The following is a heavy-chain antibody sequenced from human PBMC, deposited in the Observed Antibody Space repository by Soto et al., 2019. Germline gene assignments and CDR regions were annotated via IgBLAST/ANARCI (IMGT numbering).Heavy chain of an antibody. CDR3: ATWSGSYFPY. D-gene: IGHD1-26*01. Sequence: SSETLSLTCTVSGGSISSYYGGWFRQPPGKGLEWIGYLYYSGTTNYNPSLKSRVTISRDTSKNQFSLKLFSVTAADTAVYYCATWSGSYFPYWGQGTLVTVSS. CDR1: GGSISSYY. CDR2: LYYSGTT. J-gene: IGHJ1*01. V-gene: IGHV4-59*01.